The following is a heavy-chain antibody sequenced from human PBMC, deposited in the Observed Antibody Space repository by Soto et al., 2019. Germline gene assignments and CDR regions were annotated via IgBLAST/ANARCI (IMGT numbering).Heavy chain of an antibody. CDR1: GFTFSSYA. J-gene: IGHJ4*02. D-gene: IGHD5-18*01. V-gene: IGHV3-30-3*01. CDR2: ISYDGSNK. CDR3: AREGGYSYAIDY. Sequence: QVQLVESGGGVVQPGRSLRLSCAASGFTFSSYAMHWVRQAPGKGLEWVAAISYDGSNKYYADSVKGRFTISRDNSKNTLYLQMNSLRAEDTAVYYCAREGGYSYAIDYWGQGTLVTVSS.